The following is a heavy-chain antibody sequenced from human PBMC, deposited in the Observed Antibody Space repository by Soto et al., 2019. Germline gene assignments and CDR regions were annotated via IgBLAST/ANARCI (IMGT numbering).Heavy chain of an antibody. CDR1: GYSFISYW. CDR3: ARDQGAGIGVAGFDS. J-gene: IGHJ4*02. D-gene: IGHD6-19*01. V-gene: IGHV5-10-1*01. CDR2: IDPSDSYS. Sequence: ESLKISCKVSGYSFISYWISWVRQMPGKGLEWMGRIDPSDSYSNYSPSFQGHVTISADKSISTAYLKLSSLTVADTAVYYCARDQGAGIGVAGFDSWGQGTLVTVSS.